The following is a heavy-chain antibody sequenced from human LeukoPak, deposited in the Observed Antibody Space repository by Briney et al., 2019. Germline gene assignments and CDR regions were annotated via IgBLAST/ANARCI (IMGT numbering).Heavy chain of an antibody. CDR3: ARVATEQSFDY. D-gene: IGHD5-12*01. Sequence: SETLSLTCTVSGGSISSYYWSWIRQPPGKGLEWIGYIYYSGSTNYNPSLKSRVTISVDTSKNQFSLKLSSVTAADTAVYYCARVATEQSFDYWGQGTLVTVSS. CDR1: GGSISSYY. V-gene: IGHV4-59*01. CDR2: IYYSGST. J-gene: IGHJ4*02.